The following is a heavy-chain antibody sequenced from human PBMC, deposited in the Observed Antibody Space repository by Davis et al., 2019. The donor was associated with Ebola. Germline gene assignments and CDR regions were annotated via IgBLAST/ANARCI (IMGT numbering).Heavy chain of an antibody. CDR3: ARSGGIAVAGELDY. D-gene: IGHD6-19*01. Sequence: PGGSLRLSCAASGFTFSSYWMSWVRQAPGKGLEWVANIKQDGSEKYYVDSVKGRFTISRDNAKNSLYLQMNSLRAEDTALYYCARSGGIAVAGELDYWGQGTMVTVSS. CDR1: GFTFSSYW. CDR2: IKQDGSEK. J-gene: IGHJ4*02. V-gene: IGHV3-7*03.